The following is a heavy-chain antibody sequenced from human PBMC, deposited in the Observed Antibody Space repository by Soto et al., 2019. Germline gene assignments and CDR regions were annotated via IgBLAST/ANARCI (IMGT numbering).Heavy chain of an antibody. CDR2: IYRTGST. CDR1: GGSFNSNNW. D-gene: IGHD1-7*01. Sequence: SETLSLTCAASGGSFNSNNWWTWVRQPPGQGLEWIGEIYRTGSTNYNPSLKSRVTISLDKSENQCSLKVTSLTAADTAVYYCASRDPGTSVDYWGQGTLVTVSS. J-gene: IGHJ4*02. V-gene: IGHV4-4*02. CDR3: ASRDPGTSVDY.